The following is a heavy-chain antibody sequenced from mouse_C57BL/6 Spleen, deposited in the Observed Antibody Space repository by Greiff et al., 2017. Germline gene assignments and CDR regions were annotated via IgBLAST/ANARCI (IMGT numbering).Heavy chain of an antibody. CDR1: GYTFTSYW. CDR2: IDPSASET. CDR3: AREGGDGNYGGYAMDY. J-gene: IGHJ4*01. V-gene: IGHV1-52*01. Sequence: QVQLQQPGAELVRPGSSVKLSCKASGYTFTSYWMHWVKQRPIQGLEWIGNIDPSASETHYNQKFKDKATLTVDKSSRTAYMQLSSLTSEDSAVYCCAREGGDGNYGGYAMDYWGQGTSVTVSS. D-gene: IGHD2-1*01.